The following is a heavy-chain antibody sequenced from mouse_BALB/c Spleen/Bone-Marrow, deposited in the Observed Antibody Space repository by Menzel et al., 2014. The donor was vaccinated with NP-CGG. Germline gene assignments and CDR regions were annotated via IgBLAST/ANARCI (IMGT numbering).Heavy chain of an antibody. J-gene: IGHJ4*01. D-gene: IGHD4-1*02. CDR1: GYAFSSSW. Sequence: VQLQQSGPELVKPGASVKISCKASGYAFSSSWMNWVKQRPGQGLEWIGRTYPGDGDTKYNGKFKGRATLTADKSSSTAYTQLSSLTSVDSAVYFCARPLNWDPYAMDYWGQGTSVTVSS. V-gene: IGHV1-82*01. CDR2: TYPGDGDT. CDR3: ARPLNWDPYAMDY.